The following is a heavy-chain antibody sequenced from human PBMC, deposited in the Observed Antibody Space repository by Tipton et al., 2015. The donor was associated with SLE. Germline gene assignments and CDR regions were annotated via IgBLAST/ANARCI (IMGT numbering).Heavy chain of an antibody. CDR2: IYSGGST. Sequence: SLRLSCTASGFTVSNNYMIWVRQAPGRGLEWVSVIYSGGSTNSADSVKGRFSISRDTSKNTLYLQMNSLRPEDTAVYYCARERHKLREVDAFDIWGQGTLVTVSS. D-gene: IGHD3-16*01. V-gene: IGHV3-66*02. CDR3: ARERHKLREVDAFDI. CDR1: GFTVSNNY. J-gene: IGHJ3*02.